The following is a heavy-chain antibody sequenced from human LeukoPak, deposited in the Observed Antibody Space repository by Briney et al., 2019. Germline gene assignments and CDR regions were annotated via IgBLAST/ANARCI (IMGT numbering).Heavy chain of an antibody. CDR3: ASHRGTTVTPFDY. J-gene: IGHJ4*02. CDR2: IYYSGST. CDR1: GVSISSYY. Sequence: SETLSLTCTVSGVSISSYYWSWIRQPPGKGLEWIGYIYYSGSTNYNPSLKSRVTISVDTSKNQFSLKLSSVTAADTAVYYCASHRGTTVTPFDYWGQGTLVTVSS. V-gene: IGHV4-59*01. D-gene: IGHD4-17*01.